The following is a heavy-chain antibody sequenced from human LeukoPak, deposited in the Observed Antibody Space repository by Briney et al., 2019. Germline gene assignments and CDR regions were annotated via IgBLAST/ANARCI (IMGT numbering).Heavy chain of an antibody. CDR1: GYTLTELS. J-gene: IGHJ4*02. CDR3: ATDIGQRYFDWLAT. D-gene: IGHD3-9*01. Sequence: ASVKVSCKVSGYTLTELSMHWVRQAPGKGLEWMGGFDPEDGETIYAQKFQGRVTMTEDTSTDTAYMELSSLRSEDTVVYYCATDIGQRYFDWLATWGQGTLVTVSS. V-gene: IGHV1-24*01. CDR2: FDPEDGET.